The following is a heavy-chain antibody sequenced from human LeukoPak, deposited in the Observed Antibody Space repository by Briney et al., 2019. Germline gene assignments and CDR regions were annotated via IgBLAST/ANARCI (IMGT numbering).Heavy chain of an antibody. CDR2: IYNSGGT. Sequence: KPSETLSLTCTISGGSISSYYWSWIRQSPGKGLEWIGYIYNSGGTNYNPSLKSRVTISVDTSKNQFSLKLSSVTAADTAVYYCARGTRPFDYWGQGTLVTVSS. D-gene: IGHD1-1*01. CDR3: ARGTRPFDY. V-gene: IGHV4-59*01. CDR1: GGSISSYY. J-gene: IGHJ4*02.